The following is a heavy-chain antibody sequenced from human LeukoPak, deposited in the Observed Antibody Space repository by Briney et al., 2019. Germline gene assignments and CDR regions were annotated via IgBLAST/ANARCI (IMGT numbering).Heavy chain of an antibody. CDR2: ISSSGSII. J-gene: IGHJ4*02. CDR1: GLNFNIYE. D-gene: IGHD3-22*01. Sequence: PGGSLRLSCAASGLNFNIYEMNWVRQAPGKGLEWISYISSSGSIILYADSVKGRFTISRDNAKNSLYLQMNSLRAEDTAVYYCARDFYDTSGYYYDYWGQGTLVTVSS. CDR3: ARDFYDTSGYYYDY. V-gene: IGHV3-48*03.